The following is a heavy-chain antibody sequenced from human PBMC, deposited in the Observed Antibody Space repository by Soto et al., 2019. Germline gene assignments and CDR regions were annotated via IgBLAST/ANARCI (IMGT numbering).Heavy chain of an antibody. CDR2: IIPIFGTA. CDR3: AREYDYDSAAPYYDYGMDV. CDR1: GGTFSSYA. V-gene: IGHV1-69*01. J-gene: IGHJ6*02. Sequence: QVQLVQSGAEVKKPGSSVKVSCKASGGTFSSYAISWVRQAPGQGLEWMGGIIPIFGTANYAQKFQGRVTITADESTSTAYMELSSLRSEDTAVYYCAREYDYDSAAPYYDYGMDVWGQGTTVTVSS. D-gene: IGHD3-16*01.